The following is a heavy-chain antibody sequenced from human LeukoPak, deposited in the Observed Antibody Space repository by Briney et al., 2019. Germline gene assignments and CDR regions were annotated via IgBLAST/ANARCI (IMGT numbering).Heavy chain of an antibody. Sequence: PGGSLGLSCAASGFTFSSYWMTWVRQAPGKGLEWGANIKEDGSEKYYVDSVKGRFTISRDNAKNSLYLQMNSLRAEDSAVYYCARDDRDGYNYFAYWGQGTLVTVSS. J-gene: IGHJ4*02. CDR3: ARDDRDGYNYFAY. V-gene: IGHV3-7*04. D-gene: IGHD5-24*01. CDR2: IKEDGSEK. CDR1: GFTFSSYW.